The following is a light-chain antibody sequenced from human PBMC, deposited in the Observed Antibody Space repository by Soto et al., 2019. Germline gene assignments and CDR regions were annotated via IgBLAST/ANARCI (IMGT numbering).Light chain of an antibody. Sequence: DFQMTQSPSSLSASVGDRVNITCRASQSITRYLNWYQQKPGKAPNLLIYATSNLQTGVPLRFSGSGFGTDFTLTINNLQLEDFATYYCQQSYSVPRTFGGGTKVEI. CDR2: ATS. CDR1: QSITRY. J-gene: IGKJ4*01. V-gene: IGKV1-39*01. CDR3: QQSYSVPRT.